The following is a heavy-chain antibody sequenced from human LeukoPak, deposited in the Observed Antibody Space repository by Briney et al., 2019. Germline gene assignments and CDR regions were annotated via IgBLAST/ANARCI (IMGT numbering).Heavy chain of an antibody. V-gene: IGHV3-7*01. CDR2: IKQDGSEK. J-gene: IGHJ4*02. CDR3: ARLNYYGSGSYYPNFDY. Sequence: GGSLRLSCAASGFTFSSYWMSWVRHAPGKGLEWVANIKQDGSEKYYVDSVKGRFTISRDNAKNSLYLQMNSLRAEDTAVYYCARLNYYGSGSYYPNFDYWGQGTLVTVSS. CDR1: GFTFSSYW. D-gene: IGHD3-10*01.